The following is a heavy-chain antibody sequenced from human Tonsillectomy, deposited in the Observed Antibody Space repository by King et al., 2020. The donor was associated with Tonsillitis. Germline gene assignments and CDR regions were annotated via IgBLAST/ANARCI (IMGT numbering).Heavy chain of an antibody. J-gene: IGHJ4*02. CDR2: IKEDGSEK. Sequence: VQLVESGGGLVQPGMSLRLSCAASGFACSSYWLSWVRQALGNGLEWVANIKEDGSEKYHVVSVKGRFTIFRDNAKNSLFLQMNSLGADDTAVYYCVREDWGSFDYWGQGILVTVSS. V-gene: IGHV3-7*01. D-gene: IGHD7-27*01. CDR3: VREDWGSFDY. CDR1: GFACSSYW.